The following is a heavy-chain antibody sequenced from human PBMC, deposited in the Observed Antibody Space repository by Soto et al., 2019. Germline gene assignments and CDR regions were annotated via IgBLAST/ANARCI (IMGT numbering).Heavy chain of an antibody. J-gene: IGHJ4*02. Sequence: SETLSLTCTVSGVSISSSSYYWGWIRQPPGKGLEWIGSIYYSGSTYYNPSLKSRVTISVDTSKNQFSLKLSSVTAADTAVYYCAWGLTKALSIDYWGQGTLVTVSS. CDR3: AWGLTKALSIDY. V-gene: IGHV4-39*01. D-gene: IGHD3-16*02. CDR1: GVSISSSSYY. CDR2: IYYSGST.